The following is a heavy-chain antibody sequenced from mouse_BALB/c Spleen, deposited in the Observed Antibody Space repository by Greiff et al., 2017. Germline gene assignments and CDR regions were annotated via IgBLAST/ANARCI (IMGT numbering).Heavy chain of an antibody. V-gene: IGHV3-2*02. CDR1: GYSITSYYA. CDR3: ARYRGDYFDY. J-gene: IGHJ2*01. Sequence: EVQVVQSGPGLVKPSQSLSLTCTASGYSITSYYARYLIRPSPGNQLWCMGYISYSGSTSYNPSLKSRISITRDTSKNPYFLQLNSVTSEDTAIYCCARYRGDYFDYWGQGTTLTVSS. CDR2: ISYSGST. D-gene: IGHD2-12*01.